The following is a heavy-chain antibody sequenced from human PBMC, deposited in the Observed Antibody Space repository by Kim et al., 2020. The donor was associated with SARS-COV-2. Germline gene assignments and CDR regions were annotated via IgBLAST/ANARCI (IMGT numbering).Heavy chain of an antibody. Sequence: GGSLRLSCAASGFTFSSYGMHWVRQAPGKGLEWVAVISYDGSNKYYADSVKGRFTISRDNSKNTLYLQMNSLRAEDTAVYYCASVRGETDYWGQGTLVTVSS. CDR1: GFTFSSYG. V-gene: IGHV3-30*03. CDR3: ASVRGETDY. D-gene: IGHD3-10*01. J-gene: IGHJ4*02. CDR2: ISYDGSNK.